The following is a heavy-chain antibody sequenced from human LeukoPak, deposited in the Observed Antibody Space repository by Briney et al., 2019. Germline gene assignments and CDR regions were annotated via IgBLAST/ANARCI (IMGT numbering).Heavy chain of an antibody. CDR2: IRYDGSNK. CDR3: ARDAVWGYYDSSGYYPLDY. Sequence: HPGGSLRLSCAASGFTFSSYGMHWVRQAPGKGLEWVAFIRYDGSNKYYADSVKGRFTISRDNAKNSLYLQMNSLRAEDTAVYYCARDAVWGYYDSSGYYPLDYWGQGTLVTVSS. J-gene: IGHJ4*02. CDR1: GFTFSSYG. V-gene: IGHV3-30*02. D-gene: IGHD3-22*01.